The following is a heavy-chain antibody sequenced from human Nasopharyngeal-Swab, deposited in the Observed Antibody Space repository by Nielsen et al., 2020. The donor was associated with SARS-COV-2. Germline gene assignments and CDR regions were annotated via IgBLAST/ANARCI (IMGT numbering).Heavy chain of an antibody. D-gene: IGHD3-22*01. Sequence: GGSLRLSCAASGFTFSSYAMSWVRQAPGKGLEWVSVIYSGGSSTYYADSVKGRFIISRDNSKNTLYLQMNSLRAEDTAVYYCAKDLDYYDSSGYYGNAFDIWGQGTMVTVSS. CDR2: IYSGGSST. CDR3: AKDLDYYDSSGYYGNAFDI. V-gene: IGHV3-23*03. J-gene: IGHJ3*02. CDR1: GFTFSSYA.